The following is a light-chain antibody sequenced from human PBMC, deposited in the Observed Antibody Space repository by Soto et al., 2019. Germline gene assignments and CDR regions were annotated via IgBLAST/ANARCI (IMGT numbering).Light chain of an antibody. Sequence: EIVMTQSPATLSVSPGERATLSCRASQSVRGNLAWYQQKPGQSPRLLIYGASSRATGIPVRFSGSGSGTEFTLKISRVEPEDVGVYYCMQATHSPWAFGQGTKVEIK. CDR1: QSVRGN. CDR3: MQATHSPWA. CDR2: GAS. V-gene: IGKV3-15*01. J-gene: IGKJ1*01.